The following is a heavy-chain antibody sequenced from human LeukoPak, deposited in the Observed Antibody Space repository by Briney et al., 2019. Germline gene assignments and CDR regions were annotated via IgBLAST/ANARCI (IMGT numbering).Heavy chain of an antibody. CDR3: ARVGYCSSTSCFDY. CDR2: IYTSGST. CDR1: GGSISSGSYY. J-gene: IGHJ4*02. Sequence: SETLSLTCTVSGGSISSGSYYWSWIRQPAGKGLEWIGRIYTSGSTNYNPSLESRVTISVDTSKNQFSLKLSSVTAADTAVYYCARVGYCSSTSCFDYWGQGTLVTVSS. V-gene: IGHV4-61*02. D-gene: IGHD2-2*01.